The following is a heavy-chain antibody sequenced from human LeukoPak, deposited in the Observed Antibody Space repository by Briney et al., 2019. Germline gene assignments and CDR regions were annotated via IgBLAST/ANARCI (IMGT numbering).Heavy chain of an antibody. CDR3: ARGVSAFDI. D-gene: IGHD3-10*01. V-gene: IGHV4-59*12. CDR2: IYYSGST. CDR1: GGSISNYY. J-gene: IGHJ3*02. Sequence: SETLSLTCTVSGGSISNYYWSWIRQPPGKGLEWIGYIYYSGSTNYNPSLKSRVTISVDTSKNQFSLKLSSVTAADTAVYYCARGVSAFDIWGQGTMVTVSS.